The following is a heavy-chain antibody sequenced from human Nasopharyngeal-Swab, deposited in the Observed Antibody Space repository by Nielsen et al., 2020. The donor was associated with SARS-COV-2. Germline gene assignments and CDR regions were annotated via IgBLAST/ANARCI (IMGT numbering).Heavy chain of an antibody. CDR3: AKSVWFDP. J-gene: IGHJ5*02. V-gene: IGHV3-23*01. CDR2: ISGSGGST. Sequence: WIRQPPGKGLEWVSAISGSGGSTYYADSVKGRFTISRDNSENTLYLQMNSLRAEDTAVYYCAKSVWFDPWGQGTLVTVSS.